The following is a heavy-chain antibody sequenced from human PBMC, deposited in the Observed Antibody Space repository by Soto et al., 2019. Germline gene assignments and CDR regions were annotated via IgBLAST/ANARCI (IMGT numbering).Heavy chain of an antibody. Sequence: QVQLVESGGGVVQPGRSLRLSCAASGFTFSSYGMHWVRQTPGKGLEWVAAIWYDGSNKYYADSVKGRFTISRDNSKNTLYLQMNSLRAEDTAVYYCARESYTDYVHAYWGQGTLVTVSS. J-gene: IGHJ4*02. D-gene: IGHD3-16*01. CDR1: GFTFSSYG. CDR2: IWYDGSNK. CDR3: ARESYTDYVHAY. V-gene: IGHV3-33*01.